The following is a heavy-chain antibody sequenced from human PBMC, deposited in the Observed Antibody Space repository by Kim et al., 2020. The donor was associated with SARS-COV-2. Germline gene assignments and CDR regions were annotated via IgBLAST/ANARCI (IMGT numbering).Heavy chain of an antibody. V-gene: IGHV3-53*01. CDR2: IARSGST. CDR1: GFTVSSNY. J-gene: IGHJ4*02. CDR3: ASAGEYRVDF. D-gene: IGHD3-16*01. Sequence: GGSLRLSCAASGFTVSSNYMSWVRQAPGKGLEWVSVIARSGSTYYADSVKGRFTISRDNSQNTLYLQMNGLRAEDTAVYYCASAGEYRVDFWGQGTLVTVS.